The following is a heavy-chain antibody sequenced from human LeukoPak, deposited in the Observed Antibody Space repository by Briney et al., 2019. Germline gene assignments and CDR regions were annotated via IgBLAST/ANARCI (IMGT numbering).Heavy chain of an antibody. V-gene: IGHV1-2*02. J-gene: IGHJ6*03. D-gene: IGHD3-10*01. CDR3: ARGPIYPSTYYGSGSPPPYYMDV. CDR1: GYTFTGYY. Sequence: ASVKVSCKASGYTFTGYYMHWVRQAPGQGLEWMGWINPNSGGTNYAQKFQGRVTMTRNTSISTAYMELSSLRSEDTAVYYCARGPIYPSTYYGSGSPPPYYMDVWGKGTTVTISS. CDR2: INPNSGGT.